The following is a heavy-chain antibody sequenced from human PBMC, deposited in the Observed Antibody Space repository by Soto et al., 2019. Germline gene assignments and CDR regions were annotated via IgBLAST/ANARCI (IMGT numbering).Heavy chain of an antibody. CDR3: ARVEGIVVVVAALPPGWFDP. CDR2: ISAYNGNT. Sequence: ASVKVSCKASGYTFTSYGISWVRQAPGQGLEWMGWISAYNGNTIYAQKLQGRVTMTTDTSTSTAYMELRSLRSDDTAVYYCARVEGIVVVVAALPPGWFDPWGQGTLVTVYS. V-gene: IGHV1-18*01. J-gene: IGHJ5*02. CDR1: GYTFTSYG. D-gene: IGHD2-15*01.